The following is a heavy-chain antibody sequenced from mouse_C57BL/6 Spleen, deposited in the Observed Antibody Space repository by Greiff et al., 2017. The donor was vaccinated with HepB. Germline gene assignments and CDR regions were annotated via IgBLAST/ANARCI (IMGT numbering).Heavy chain of an antibody. V-gene: IGHV5-17*01. Sequence: DVKLVESGGGLVKPGGSLKLSCAASGFTFSDYGMHWVRQAPEKGLEWVAYISSGSSTIYYADTVKGRFTISRDNAKNTLFLQMTSLRSEDTAMYYCARKEAYDYDWFAYWGQGTLVTVSA. CDR2: ISSGSSTI. D-gene: IGHD2-4*01. J-gene: IGHJ3*01. CDR1: GFTFSDYG. CDR3: ARKEAYDYDWFAY.